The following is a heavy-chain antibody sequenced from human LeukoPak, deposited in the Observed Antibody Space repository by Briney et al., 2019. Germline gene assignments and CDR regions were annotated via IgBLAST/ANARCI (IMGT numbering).Heavy chain of an antibody. CDR2: INHSGST. D-gene: IGHD3-9*01. J-gene: IGHJ3*02. Sequence: PSETLSLTCAVYGGSFSGYYWSWIPQPPGKELEWIGEINHSGSTNYNPSLRSRDTISVDTSKNQFALKLSSVTAADTAVYYCARAAYIYYDILTGYPKSRAFDIWGQGTMVTVSS. V-gene: IGHV4-34*01. CDR1: GGSFSGYY. CDR3: ARAAYIYYDILTGYPKSRAFDI.